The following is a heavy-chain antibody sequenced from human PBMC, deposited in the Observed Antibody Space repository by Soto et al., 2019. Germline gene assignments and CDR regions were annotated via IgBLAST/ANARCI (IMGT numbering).Heavy chain of an antibody. Sequence: ASVKVSCKASGYTFTSYDINWVRQATGQGLEWMGWMNPNSGNTDYAQKFQGRVTMTRNTSISTAYMELSSLRSEDTAVYYCALTKGIWQGAYWGQGTLVTVSS. D-gene: IGHD1-20*01. CDR3: ALTKGIWQGAY. V-gene: IGHV1-8*01. CDR2: MNPNSGNT. CDR1: GYTFTSYD. J-gene: IGHJ4*02.